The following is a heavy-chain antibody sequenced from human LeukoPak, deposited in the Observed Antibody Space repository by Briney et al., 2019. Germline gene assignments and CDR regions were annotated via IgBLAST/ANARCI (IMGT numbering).Heavy chain of an antibody. CDR3: ARVKAFHDFWSGYYGYWFDP. CDR1: GGSISSGGYY. D-gene: IGHD3-3*01. V-gene: IGHV4-31*03. J-gene: IGHJ5*02. Sequence: SETLSLTCTVSGGSISSGGYYWSWIRQHPGKGLEWVGYIYYSGSTYYNPSLKSRVTISVDTSKNQFSLKLSSVTAADTAVYYCARVKAFHDFWSGYYGYWFDPWGQGTLVTVSS. CDR2: IYYSGST.